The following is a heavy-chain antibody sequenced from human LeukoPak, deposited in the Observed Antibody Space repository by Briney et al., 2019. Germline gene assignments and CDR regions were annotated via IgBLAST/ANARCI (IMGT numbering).Heavy chain of an antibody. CDR3: ARAGPKQWLVADY. D-gene: IGHD6-19*01. CDR2: NNHSGST. J-gene: IGHJ4*02. Sequence: PSETLSLTCAVYGGSFSGYYWSWIRQPPGKGLEWIGENNHSGSTNYNPSLKSRVTISVDTSKNQFSLKLSSVTAADTAVYYCARAGPKQWLVADYWGQGTLVTVST. CDR1: GGSFSGYY. V-gene: IGHV4-34*01.